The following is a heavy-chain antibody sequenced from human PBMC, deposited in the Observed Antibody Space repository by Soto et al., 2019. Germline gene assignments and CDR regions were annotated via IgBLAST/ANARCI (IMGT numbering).Heavy chain of an antibody. J-gene: IGHJ5*02. CDR2: IYYSGST. CDR3: ARGIVVVPAATPRGHNWFDP. Sequence: PSETLSLTCTVSGGSISSYYWSWIRQPPGKGLEWIGYIYYSGSTNYNPSLKSRVTISVDTSKNQFSLKLSSVTAADTAVYYFARGIVVVPAATPRGHNWFDPWGQGTLVTVS. D-gene: IGHD2-2*01. V-gene: IGHV4-59*01. CDR1: GGSISSYY.